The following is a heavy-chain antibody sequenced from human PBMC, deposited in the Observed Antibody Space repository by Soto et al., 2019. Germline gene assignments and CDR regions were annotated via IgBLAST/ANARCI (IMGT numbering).Heavy chain of an antibody. D-gene: IGHD3-16*01. Sequence: PGGSLRLSCAASGFTFSSYAMHWVRQAPGKGLEWVAVISYDGSNKYYADSVKGRFTISRDNSKNTLYLQMNSLRAEDTAVYYCARDLAGPVDYETHRTLGYYYGMDVWGQGTTVTVSS. V-gene: IGHV3-30-3*01. CDR2: ISYDGSNK. J-gene: IGHJ6*02. CDR3: ARDLAGPVDYETHRTLGYYYGMDV. CDR1: GFTFSSYA.